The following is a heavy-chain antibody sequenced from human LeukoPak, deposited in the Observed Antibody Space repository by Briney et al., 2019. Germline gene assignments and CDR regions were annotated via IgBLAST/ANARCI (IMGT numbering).Heavy chain of an antibody. J-gene: IGHJ4*02. V-gene: IGHV4-34*01. CDR3: ARGRRWSSGCDY. CDR1: GGSFSGYY. D-gene: IGHD6-19*01. Sequence: SETLSLTCAVYGGSFSGYYWSWIRQPPGKGLEWIGEINHSGSINYNPSLKSRVTISVDTSKNQFSLKLSSVTAADTAVYYCARGRRWSSGCDYWGQGTLVTVSS. CDR2: INHSGSI.